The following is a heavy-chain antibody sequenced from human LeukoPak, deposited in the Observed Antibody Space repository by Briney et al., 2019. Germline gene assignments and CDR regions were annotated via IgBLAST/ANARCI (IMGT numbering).Heavy chain of an antibody. V-gene: IGHV3-21*01. D-gene: IGHD3-16*02. CDR3: ARDPPQPTYYDCVWGSYRYLDAFDI. CDR2: ISSSSSYI. J-gene: IGHJ3*02. Sequence: GGSLRLSCAASGFTFSSYSMNWVRQAPGKGLEWVSSISSSSSYIYYADSVKGRFTISRDNAKNSLYLQMNSLRAEDTAVYYCARDPPQPTYYDCVWGSYRYLDAFDIWGQGTMVTVSS. CDR1: GFTFSSYS.